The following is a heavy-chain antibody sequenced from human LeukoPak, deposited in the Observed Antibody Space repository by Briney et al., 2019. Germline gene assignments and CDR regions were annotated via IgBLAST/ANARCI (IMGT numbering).Heavy chain of an antibody. D-gene: IGHD3-22*01. CDR3: AITFYDSSW. CDR1: GHIFTAYY. CDR2: INPNSGGT. J-gene: IGHJ4*02. V-gene: IGHV1-2*02. Sequence: ASVKVSCKASGHIFTAYYMFWVRQAPGQGLEWMGWINPNSGGTNYAQKFQGRVTMTRNTSISTAYMELSSLRSEDTAVYYCAITFYDSSWWGQGTLVTVSS.